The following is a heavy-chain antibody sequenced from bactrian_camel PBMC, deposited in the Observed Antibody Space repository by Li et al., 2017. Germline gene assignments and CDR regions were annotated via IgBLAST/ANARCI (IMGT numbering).Heavy chain of an antibody. J-gene: IGHJ4*01. CDR1: YFRRVC. D-gene: IGHD3*01. Sequence: HVQLVESGGDSVQAGGSLRLSCAYTYFRRVCMGWFRQAPGQEREGVAAIDLDGRTTFADSVKGRFTISRDNAKDTLYLQMNSLKIEDTAVYYCALGSSRQATMTARGKGTQVTVS. V-gene: IGHV3S53*01. CDR2: IDLDGRT.